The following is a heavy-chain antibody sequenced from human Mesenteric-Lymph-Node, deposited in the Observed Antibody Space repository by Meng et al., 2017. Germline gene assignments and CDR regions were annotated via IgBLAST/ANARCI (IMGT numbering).Heavy chain of an antibody. CDR3: ARDRSLAS. CDR2: IKQDGSEK. D-gene: IGHD1-14*01. V-gene: IGHV3-7*01. J-gene: IGHJ4*02. Sequence: GESLKISCAVSGLIFSSYWMSWVRQAPGKGLEWVANIKQDGSEKDYVDSVKGRFTISRDNAKNSLYLQMNSLRAEDTAVYYCARDRSLASWGQGTLVTVSS. CDR1: GLIFSSYW.